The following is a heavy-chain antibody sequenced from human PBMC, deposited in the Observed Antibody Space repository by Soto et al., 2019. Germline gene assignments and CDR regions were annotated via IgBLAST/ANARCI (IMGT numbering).Heavy chain of an antibody. J-gene: IGHJ4*02. CDR1: GFTFSSYG. V-gene: IGHV3-33*01. CDR2: IWYDGSNK. Sequence: GGSLRLSCAASGFTFSSYGMHWVLQAPGKGLEWVAVIWYDGSNKYYADSVKGRFTISRDNSKNTLYLQMNSLRAEDTAVYYCARGVDVGYQFDYWGQGTLVTVSS. CDR3: ARGVDVGYQFDY. D-gene: IGHD6-25*01.